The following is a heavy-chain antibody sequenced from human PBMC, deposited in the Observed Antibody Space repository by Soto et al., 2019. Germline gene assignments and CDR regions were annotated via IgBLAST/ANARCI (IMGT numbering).Heavy chain of an antibody. V-gene: IGHV3-21*01. J-gene: IGHJ6*02. CDR3: ARVWTSSPLYGMDV. Sequence: PGGSLRLSCAASGFTFSSYSMNWVRQAPGKGLEWVSSISSSSSYIYYADSVKGRFTISRDNAKNSLYLQMNSLRAEDTAVYYCARVWTSSPLYGMDVWGPGTTVTVSS. CDR1: GFTFSSYS. D-gene: IGHD2-2*01. CDR2: ISSSSSYI.